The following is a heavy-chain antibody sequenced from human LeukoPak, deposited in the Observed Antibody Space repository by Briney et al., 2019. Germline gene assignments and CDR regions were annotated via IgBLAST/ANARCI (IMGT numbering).Heavy chain of an antibody. Sequence: SQTPSLICTVSGGYISSYYWSWIRQPPGKGLEERRYIYYSGSTNYNPSLKSRVTISVDTSKSEFSLKLSSVSDADTAVYYCARGYSGYDWIDYWGQGTLVTVSS. CDR3: ARGYSGYDWIDY. J-gene: IGHJ4*02. D-gene: IGHD5-12*01. CDR2: IYYSGST. V-gene: IGHV4-59*01. CDR1: GGYISSYY.